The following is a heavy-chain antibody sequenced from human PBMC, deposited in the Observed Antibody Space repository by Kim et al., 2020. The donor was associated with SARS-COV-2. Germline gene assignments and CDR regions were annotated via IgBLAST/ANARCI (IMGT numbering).Heavy chain of an antibody. D-gene: IGHD5-18*01. CDR3: AKDRDTAMVTWFDP. CDR2: ISYDGSNK. CDR1: GFTFSSYG. J-gene: IGHJ5*02. V-gene: IGHV3-30*18. Sequence: GGSLRLSCAASGFTFSSYGMHWVRQAPGKGLEWVAVISYDGSNKYYADSVKGRFTISRDNSKNTLYLQMNSLRAEDTAVYYCAKDRDTAMVTWFDPWGQG.